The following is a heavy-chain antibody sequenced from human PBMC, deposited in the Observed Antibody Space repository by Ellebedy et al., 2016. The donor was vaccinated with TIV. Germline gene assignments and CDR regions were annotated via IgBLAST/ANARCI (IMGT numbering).Heavy chain of an antibody. CDR3: ARDYGDYTYSDAFDI. J-gene: IGHJ3*02. CDR2: INSDGSST. V-gene: IGHV3-74*01. D-gene: IGHD4-17*01. CDR1: GFTFSNYW. Sequence: PGGSLRLSCAASGFTFSNYWMHWVRQAPGKGLVWVSRINSDGSSTSYADSVKGRFTISRDNAKNTLYLQMNSLRAEDTAVYYCARDYGDYTYSDAFDIWGQGTMVTVSS.